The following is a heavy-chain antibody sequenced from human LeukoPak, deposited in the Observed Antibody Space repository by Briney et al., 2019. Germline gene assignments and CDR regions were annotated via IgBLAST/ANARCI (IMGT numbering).Heavy chain of an antibody. V-gene: IGHV1-8*01. CDR2: MNPNSGNT. CDR1: GYTFTSYD. Sequence: GASVKVSCKASGYTFTSYDINWVRQATGQGLEWMGWMNPNSGNTGYAQKFQGRVTMTRNTSISTAYMELSSLRSEDTAVYYCARCGGYDYGDYFSYYYYYMDVRGKGTTVTVSS. CDR3: ARCGGYDYGDYFSYYYYYMDV. J-gene: IGHJ6*03. D-gene: IGHD4-17*01.